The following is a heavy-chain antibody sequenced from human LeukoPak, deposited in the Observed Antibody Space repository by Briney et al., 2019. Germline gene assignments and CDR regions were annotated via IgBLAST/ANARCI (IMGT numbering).Heavy chain of an antibody. CDR3: ARHKYPRRLFDY. CDR2: IYYNGNT. J-gene: IGHJ4*02. Sequence: PSETLSLTCTVSGGSISSSSYYWGWIRQPPGKGLEWIGSIYYNGNTYHNPSLKSRVTISGDTSKNQFSLKLSSVTAADTAVYYCARHKYPRRLFDYWGQGTLVTVSS. D-gene: IGHD2/OR15-2a*01. V-gene: IGHV4-39*01. CDR1: GGSISSSSYY.